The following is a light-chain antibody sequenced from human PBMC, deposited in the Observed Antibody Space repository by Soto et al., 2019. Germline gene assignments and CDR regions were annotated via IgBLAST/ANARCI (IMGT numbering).Light chain of an antibody. V-gene: IGKV3-15*01. CDR2: GAS. Sequence: EIAMTQSPATLSLAPGERVTISCRASESVSSNLAWYQQKAGKAPRLLIYGASTRATGIPARFSGSGSGTEFTLTISGLQSEDFAVYYCQQYSIWRTFGQGTRLEIK. CDR3: QQYSIWRT. J-gene: IGKJ5*01. CDR1: ESVSSN.